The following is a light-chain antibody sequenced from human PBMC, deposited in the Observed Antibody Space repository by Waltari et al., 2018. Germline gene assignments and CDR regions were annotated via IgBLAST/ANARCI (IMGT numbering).Light chain of an antibody. CDR3: SSYAGSDNPNVV. CDR2: EVS. CDR1: SSDVGGYNY. J-gene: IGLJ2*01. V-gene: IGLV2-8*01. Sequence: QSALTQPPSASGSPGQSVTISCTGTSSDVGGYNYVSWYQQHPGKAPKVMIFEVSKRPSGVPDRFSGSKSGNTASRTVSGLQAEEEADYFCSSYAGSDNPNVVFGGGTKLIVL.